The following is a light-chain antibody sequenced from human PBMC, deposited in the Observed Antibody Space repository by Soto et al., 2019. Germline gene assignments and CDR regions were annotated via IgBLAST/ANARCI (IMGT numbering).Light chain of an antibody. V-gene: IGLV7-46*01. Sequence: QAVVTQEPSLTVSPGETVTLTCDSSTGDVTNYQYPYWFQQKPGQAPRTLIYDTNNKHSWTPARFSGSLLGDKAALTLSGAQPEDEATYYCMLSYSGAWVFGGGTKLTVL. J-gene: IGLJ3*02. CDR3: MLSYSGAWV. CDR1: TGDVTNYQY. CDR2: DTN.